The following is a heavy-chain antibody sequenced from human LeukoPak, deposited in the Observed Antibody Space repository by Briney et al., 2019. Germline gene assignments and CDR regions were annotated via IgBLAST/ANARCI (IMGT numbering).Heavy chain of an antibody. CDR2: ISGIGGST. Sequence: GGSLRLSCAVSGFTFSSHAMSWVRQAPGKGLEWVSVISGIGGSTYYADSVKGRFIISRDNSKNTLYLQMNSLRVEDTAIYYCAKGSTSWPLLSSLDPWGQGTLVIVSS. J-gene: IGHJ5*02. CDR1: GFTFSSHA. D-gene: IGHD2-2*01. CDR3: AKGSTSWPLLSSLDP. V-gene: IGHV3-23*01.